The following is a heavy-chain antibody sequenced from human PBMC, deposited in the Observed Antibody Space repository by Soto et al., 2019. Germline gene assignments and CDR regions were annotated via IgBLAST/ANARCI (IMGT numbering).Heavy chain of an antibody. CDR3: ARDMLSVGPRANDAFDV. CDR2: INAGYGNT. Sequence: QVHLVQSGAEVRKPGASVKVSCKASGYTFSSYAMHWVRQAPGQRLEWMGWINAGYGNTKSSQKFQGRVTISRHSSASIAYVEVSDLTSEDTAVYYCARDMLSVGPRANDAFDVWGQGTMVTVSS. V-gene: IGHV1-3*01. D-gene: IGHD2-8*01. CDR1: GYTFSSYA. J-gene: IGHJ3*01.